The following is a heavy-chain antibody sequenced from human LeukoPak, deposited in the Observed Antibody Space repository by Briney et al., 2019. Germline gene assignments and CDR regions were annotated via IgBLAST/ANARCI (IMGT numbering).Heavy chain of an antibody. CDR3: ARSLTVRDYYYGMDV. CDR1: GYTFTSYA. D-gene: IGHD4-11*01. CDR2: INTNTGNP. V-gene: IGHV7-4-1*02. J-gene: IGHJ6*02. Sequence: ASVKVSCKASGYTFTSYAMNWVRQAPGQGLEWMGWINTNTGNPTYAQGFTGRFVFSLDSSVSTAYLQISSLKAEDTAVYYCARSLTVRDYYYGMDVWGQGTTVTVSS.